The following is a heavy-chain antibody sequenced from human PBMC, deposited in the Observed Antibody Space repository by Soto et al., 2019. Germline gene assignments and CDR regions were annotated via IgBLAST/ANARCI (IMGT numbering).Heavy chain of an antibody. CDR2: IFHSGNA. CDR1: GYSISSGDY. D-gene: IGHD6-19*01. V-gene: IGHV4-38-2*02. Sequence: PSDPLSLTCAVSGYSISSGDYWGWIRQPPGKGLEWIGSIFHSGNAYYNPSLKSRVTISVDTSKNQFSLKLSSVTAADTAVYYCVRDAGSGMYYFDEWGKGNLV. CDR3: VRDAGSGMYYFDE. J-gene: IGHJ4*02.